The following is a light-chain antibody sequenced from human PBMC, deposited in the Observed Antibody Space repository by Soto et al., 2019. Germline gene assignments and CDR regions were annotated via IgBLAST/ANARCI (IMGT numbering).Light chain of an antibody. CDR1: QSVSSY. J-gene: IGKJ2*01. CDR3: LQRSTWYT. CDR2: DVS. V-gene: IGKV3-11*01. Sequence: EIVLTQSTATLSLSPGERATLSCRASQSVSSYLAWYQQKPGQAPRLVIYDVSSRATGVPPRFSGSGSGTDFTLTISSLEPEDFAFYYCLQRSTWYTFGQGTKLEIK.